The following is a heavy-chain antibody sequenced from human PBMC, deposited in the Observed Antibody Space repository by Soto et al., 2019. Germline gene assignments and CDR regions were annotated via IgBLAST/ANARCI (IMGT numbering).Heavy chain of an antibody. D-gene: IGHD2-2*01. V-gene: IGHV1-24*01. Sequence: ASVKVSCKVSGYTLTELSMHWVRQAPGKGLEWMGGFDPEDGETIYAQKFQGRVTMTEDTSTDTAYMELSSLRSEDTAVYYCATVTCSSTSCPGRIWFDPWGQGTLVTVSS. CDR2: FDPEDGET. J-gene: IGHJ5*02. CDR1: GYTLTELS. CDR3: ATVTCSSTSCPGRIWFDP.